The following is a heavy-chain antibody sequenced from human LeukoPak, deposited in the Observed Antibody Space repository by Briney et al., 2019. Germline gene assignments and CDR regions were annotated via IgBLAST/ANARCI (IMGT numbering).Heavy chain of an antibody. CDR3: ARGLDTNDWSDALDI. CDR2: IYHSGRT. D-gene: IGHD2-21*01. J-gene: IGHJ3*02. Sequence: PSETLSLTCTVSGYSISSGYYWGWIRQPPGKGLEWIGGIYHSGRTFYNPSLKSRVTISVDTSKNQFSLKLSSVTAADTAVYYCARGLDTNDWSDALDIWRQGTMVTVSS. V-gene: IGHV4-38-2*02. CDR1: GYSISSGYY.